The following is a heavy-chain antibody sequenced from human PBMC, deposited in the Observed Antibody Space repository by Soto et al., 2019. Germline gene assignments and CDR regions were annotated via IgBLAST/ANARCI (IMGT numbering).Heavy chain of an antibody. J-gene: IGHJ4*02. CDR2: INAGNGNT. CDR1: EYTFTSYV. Sequence: GASVKVSCKASEYTFTSYVMHWVRQAPGQSLEWMGWINAGNGNTKYSQKFQDRVTITRDTSASTAYMDLSSLRSEDTAVYYCARELQGLYYFDYWGQGTVVPVSS. V-gene: IGHV1-3*01. CDR3: ARELQGLYYFDY. D-gene: IGHD4-4*01.